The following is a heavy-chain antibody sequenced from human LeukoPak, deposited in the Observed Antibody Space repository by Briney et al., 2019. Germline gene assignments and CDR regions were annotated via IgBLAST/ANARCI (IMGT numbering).Heavy chain of an antibody. CDR3: ARGARKYDILTGYPRVVVYDAFDI. V-gene: IGHV4-39*07. CDR1: GGSISSSSYY. J-gene: IGHJ3*02. Sequence: SETLSLTCTVSGGSISSSSYYWGWIRQPPGKGLEWIGSIYYSGSTYYNTSLKSRVTISVDTSKNQFSLKLSSVTAADTAVYYCARGARKYDILTGYPRVVVYDAFDIWGQGTMVTVSS. CDR2: IYYSGST. D-gene: IGHD3-9*01.